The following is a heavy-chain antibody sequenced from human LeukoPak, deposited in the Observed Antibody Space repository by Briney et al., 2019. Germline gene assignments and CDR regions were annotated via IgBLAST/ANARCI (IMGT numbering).Heavy chain of an antibody. CDR3: AKDFLVIGGYYYGMDV. Sequence: GRSLRLSCAASGFTFDDYAMHWVRQAPGKGLEWVSGISWNSGSIGYADSVKGRFTISRDNAKNSLYLQMNSLRAEDTALYYCAKDFLVIGGYYYGMDVWGQGTTVTVSS. CDR2: ISWNSGSI. CDR1: GFTFDDYA. J-gene: IGHJ6*02. D-gene: IGHD3-10*01. V-gene: IGHV3-9*01.